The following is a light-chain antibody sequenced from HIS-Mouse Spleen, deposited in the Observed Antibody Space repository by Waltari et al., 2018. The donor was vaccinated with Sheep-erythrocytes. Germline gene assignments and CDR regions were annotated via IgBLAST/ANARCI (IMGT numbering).Light chain of an antibody. CDR3: SSYTSSSTWV. J-gene: IGLJ3*02. V-gene: IGLV2-14*03. CDR1: SSDVGGSTH. Sequence: QSALTQPASVSGSPGQSITIPCTGTSSDVGGSTHVSWYQQHPGKAPKLMIYDVSNRPSGVSNRFSGSKSGNTASLTISGLQAEDEADYYCSSYTSSSTWVFGGGTKLTVL. CDR2: DVS.